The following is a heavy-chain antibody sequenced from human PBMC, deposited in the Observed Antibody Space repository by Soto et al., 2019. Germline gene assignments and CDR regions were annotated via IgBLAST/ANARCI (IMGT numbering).Heavy chain of an antibody. CDR3: AKDLLLTTITTVGD. CDR1: GFIFSTYG. J-gene: IGHJ4*02. D-gene: IGHD4-17*01. V-gene: IGHV3-30*18. Sequence: QVQLVESGGGVVQPGRSLRLSCAASGFIFSTYGMHWVRQAPGKGPEWLSVISYDGNNKYYADSVKGRLTISRDNSKNTLWLQMDSLRTEDTAVYYCAKDLLLTTITTVGDWGQGTLVTVSS. CDR2: ISYDGNNK.